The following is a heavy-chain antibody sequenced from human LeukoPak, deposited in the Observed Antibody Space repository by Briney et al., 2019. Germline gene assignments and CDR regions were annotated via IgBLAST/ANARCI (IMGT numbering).Heavy chain of an antibody. J-gene: IGHJ6*02. D-gene: IGHD6-13*01. CDR1: DGSISSYY. CDR2: IYYSGST. Sequence: SETLSLTCTVSDGSISSYYWSWIRQPPGKGLEWIGYIYYSGSTNYNPSLKSRVTISVDTSKNQFSLKLSSVTAADTAVYYCARGPPGIAAAGTGYYYGMDVWGQGTTVTVSS. V-gene: IGHV4-59*01. CDR3: ARGPPGIAAAGTGYYYGMDV.